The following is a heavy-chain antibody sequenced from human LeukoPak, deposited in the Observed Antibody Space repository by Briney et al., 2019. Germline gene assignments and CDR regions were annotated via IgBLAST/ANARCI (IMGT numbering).Heavy chain of an antibody. Sequence: SETPSVTCTESVGSISSDYWSGIRQPPGKGLGWSGYIYYCGSPNDHPSLKSRVTISIDTSKKQFSLKLSSVTAADTAVYYCARLYYYPNWFDPWGQGTLVTVSS. CDR3: ARLYYYPNWFDP. V-gene: IGHV4-59*01. J-gene: IGHJ5*02. D-gene: IGHD3-22*01. CDR2: IYYCGSP. CDR1: VGSISSDY.